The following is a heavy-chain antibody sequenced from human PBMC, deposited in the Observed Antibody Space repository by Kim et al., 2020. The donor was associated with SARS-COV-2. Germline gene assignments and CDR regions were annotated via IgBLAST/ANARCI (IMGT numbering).Heavy chain of an antibody. CDR2: ISADNGNI. V-gene: IGHV1-18*01. Sequence: ASVKVSCKASGYTFTSYGISWVRQAPGQGLEWMGWISADNGNIKDAQKVQGRVTMTTDTSTSTAYMELRSLRSDDTAVYYCARGITTGTTRGYFDYWGQGTLVTVSS. D-gene: IGHD1-1*01. J-gene: IGHJ4*02. CDR3: ARGITTGTTRGYFDY. CDR1: GYTFTSYG.